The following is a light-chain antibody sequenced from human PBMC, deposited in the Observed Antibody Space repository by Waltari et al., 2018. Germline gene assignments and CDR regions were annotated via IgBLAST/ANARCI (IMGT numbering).Light chain of an antibody. V-gene: IGKV2-28*01. J-gene: IGKJ5*01. Sequence: DIVMTQSPLSLPVTPGEPDSISCRSSQSLLHSNGYNYLDWYLQKPGQSPQILIYLGSNRASGVPDRFFGSGSGTDFTLHISRVEAEDAGVYYCMEALQSVTFGQGTRLEIK. CDR1: QSLLHSNGYNY. CDR3: MEALQSVT. CDR2: LGS.